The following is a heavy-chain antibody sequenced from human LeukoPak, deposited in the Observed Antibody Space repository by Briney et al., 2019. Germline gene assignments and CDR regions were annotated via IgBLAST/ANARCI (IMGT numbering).Heavy chain of an antibody. V-gene: IGHV3-66*01. CDR3: AKVVDGY. CDR1: GLTVRSNS. D-gene: IGHD5-24*01. J-gene: IGHJ4*02. CDR2: FNSGGNT. Sequence: GGSLRLSCAVSGLTVRSNSMSWVCQAPGKGLEWVSVFNSGGNTYYSDSVKGRFTISRDNSKNTLYLQMNSLRAADTAVYYCAKVVDGYWGQGTLVTVSS.